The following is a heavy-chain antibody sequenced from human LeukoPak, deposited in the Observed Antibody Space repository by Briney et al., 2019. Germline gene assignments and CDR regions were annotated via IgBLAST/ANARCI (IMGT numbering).Heavy chain of an antibody. J-gene: IGHJ6*03. D-gene: IGHD6-19*01. CDR1: GGSISSYY. V-gene: IGHV4-59*01. CDR2: IYYSGST. Sequence: SETLSLTCTVSGGSISSYYWSWIRQPPGKGLEWIGYIYYSGSTNYNPSLKSRVTISVDTSKNQFSLKLSSVAATDTAVYYCARIYSSGWTGYYYYMDVWGKGTTVTVSS. CDR3: ARIYSSGWTGYYYYMDV.